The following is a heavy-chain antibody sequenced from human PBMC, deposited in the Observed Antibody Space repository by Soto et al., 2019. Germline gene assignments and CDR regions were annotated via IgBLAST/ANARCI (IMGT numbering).Heavy chain of an antibody. CDR2: ISGNGVDT. J-gene: IGHJ4*02. CDR3: AKDKGWLSFFDY. CDR1: GFTFSNFA. Sequence: GGSLRLSCAVSGFTFSNFAMSWVRQAPGKGLEWVSTISGNGVDTYYADSVKGRFTISRDSSKNTLYLQMNSLRVEDTAVYYCAKDKGWLSFFDYWGQGTLVTVSS. V-gene: IGHV3-23*01. D-gene: IGHD3-22*01.